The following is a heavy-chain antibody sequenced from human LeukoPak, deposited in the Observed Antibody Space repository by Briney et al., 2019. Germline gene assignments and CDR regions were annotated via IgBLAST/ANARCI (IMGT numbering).Heavy chain of an antibody. V-gene: IGHV3-21*01. D-gene: IGHD2-2*01. CDR2: ISSSSSYI. CDR3: ARDRDIVVVPAARRYDWFDY. Sequence: PGGSLRLSCAASGFTFSSYSMNWVRQAPGKGLEWVSSISSSSSYIYYADSVKGRFTISRDNAKNSLYLQMNSLRAEDTAVYYCARDRDIVVVPAARRYDWFDYWGQGTLVTVSS. J-gene: IGHJ5*01. CDR1: GFTFSSYS.